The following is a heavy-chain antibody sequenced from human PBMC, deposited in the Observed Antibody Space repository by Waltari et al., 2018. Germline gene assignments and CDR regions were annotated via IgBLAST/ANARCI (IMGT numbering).Heavy chain of an antibody. V-gene: IGHV4-34*01. J-gene: IGHJ5*02. Sequence: QVQLQQWGAGLLKPSETLSLTCAVYGGSFSVYYWSWIRQPPGKGLEWIGEINRSGSTNFHPSLKIRFPISLDTSKNHFSLKLSSVTAADTAVYYCARADRGPRSGSSATPAWGPWGQGTLVTVSS. CDR2: INRSGST. D-gene: IGHD1-26*01. CDR1: GGSFSVYY. CDR3: ARADRGPRSGSSATPAWGP.